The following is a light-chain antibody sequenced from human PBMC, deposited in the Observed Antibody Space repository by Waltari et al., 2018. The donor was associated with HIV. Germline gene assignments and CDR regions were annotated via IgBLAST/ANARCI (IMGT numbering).Light chain of an antibody. J-gene: IGLJ2*01. V-gene: IGLV7-46*01. CDR3: LLSYSGTRV. CDR2: DTS. Sequence: QAVVTQEPSLTVSPGGTVTLTCGSSTGAVTSGHYPYWFQQKPGQAPRTLIFDTSNKHSSAPPRFSGSLLGGKAALTLSGAQPEDEADYYCLLSYSGTRVFGGGTKLTVL. CDR1: TGAVTSGHY.